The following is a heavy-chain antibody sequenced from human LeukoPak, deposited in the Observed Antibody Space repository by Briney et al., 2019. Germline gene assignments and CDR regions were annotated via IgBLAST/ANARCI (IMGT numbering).Heavy chain of an antibody. CDR2: INHSGST. J-gene: IGHJ3*02. CDR1: GGSFSGYY. Sequence: SETLSLTCAVYGGSFSGYYWSWIRQPPGKGLEWIGEINHSGSTNYNPSLKSRVTISVDTSKNQFSLKLSSVIPEDTAVYYCARARSPFDIGWDLSEDPEYPFDIWGQGTLVTVSS. D-gene: IGHD1-26*01. V-gene: IGHV4-34*01. CDR3: ARARSPFDIGWDLSEDPEYPFDI.